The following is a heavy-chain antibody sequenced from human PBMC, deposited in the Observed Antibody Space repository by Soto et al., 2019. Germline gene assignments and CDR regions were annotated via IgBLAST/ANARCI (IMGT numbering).Heavy chain of an antibody. D-gene: IGHD6-19*01. V-gene: IGHV2-26*01. Sequence: GSGPTLVNPTETLTLTCTVSGFSLSNARMGVSWIRQPPGKALEWLAHIFSNDEKSYSTSLKSRLTISKDTSKSQVVLTMTNMDPVDTATYYCARSRKPWYSSGWYVYDWGQGTLVTVSS. CDR3: ARSRKPWYSSGWYVYD. J-gene: IGHJ4*02. CDR2: IFSNDEK. CDR1: GFSLSNARMG.